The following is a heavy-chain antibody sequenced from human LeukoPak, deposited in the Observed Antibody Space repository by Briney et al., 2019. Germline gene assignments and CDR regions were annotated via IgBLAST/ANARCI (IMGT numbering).Heavy chain of an antibody. V-gene: IGHV3-33*01. J-gene: IGHJ3*02. CDR3: AREASDAFDI. CDR2: IWYDGSNK. CDR1: GFTFSGYD. Sequence: PGGSLRLSCAASGFTFSGYDMHGVRQAPGKGREWVALIWYDGSNKNYADSVKGRFTISRDNSKNTLFLQMNSLRAEDTAVYYCAREASDAFDIWGQGTMVTVSS.